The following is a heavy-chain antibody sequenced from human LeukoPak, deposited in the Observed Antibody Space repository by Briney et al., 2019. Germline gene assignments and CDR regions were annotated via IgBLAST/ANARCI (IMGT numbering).Heavy chain of an antibody. D-gene: IGHD3-22*01. Sequence: SVKVSCEASEGTFSSYAISWVRQAPGQGLEWMSEIIPIFGTANYAQNLKGRVTITTDKSTSTDYKELRNLRSENTAVDYCASSYYYDSSGYRFYCYYYMDVWGKGTTVTVSS. CDR3: ASSYYYDSSGYRFYCYYYMDV. V-gene: IGHV1-69*05. J-gene: IGHJ6*03. CDR2: IIPIFGTA. CDR1: EGTFSSYA.